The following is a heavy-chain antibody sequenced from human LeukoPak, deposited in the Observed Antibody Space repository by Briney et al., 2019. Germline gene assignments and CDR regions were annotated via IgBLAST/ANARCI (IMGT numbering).Heavy chain of an antibody. D-gene: IGHD5-18*01. CDR3: ARGRGYSYKNFDS. Sequence: SETLSLTCTVSGGSISSYYWSWIRQPPGKGLEWIGYIYYSGSSYYNPSLKSRLTISVDTSRNQFSLKLSSVTAADTAVYYCARGRGYSYKNFDSWGQGTLVTVSS. V-gene: IGHV4-59*08. CDR1: GGSISSYY. CDR2: IYYSGSS. J-gene: IGHJ4*02.